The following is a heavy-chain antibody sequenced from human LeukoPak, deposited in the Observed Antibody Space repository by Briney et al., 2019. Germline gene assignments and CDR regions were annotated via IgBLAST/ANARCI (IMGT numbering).Heavy chain of an antibody. D-gene: IGHD3-22*01. Sequence: PSGTLSLTCAVFGGSFSSDNWWSWVRQPPGKGLEWIGEIHHTGSATYNPSLKSRVTISVDKSKNQFSLILTSVTAADTAVYYCARNGYYSMDSWGQGTLVTVSS. V-gene: IGHV4-4*02. CDR2: IHHTGSA. J-gene: IGHJ4*02. CDR3: ARNGYYSMDS. CDR1: GGSFSSDNW.